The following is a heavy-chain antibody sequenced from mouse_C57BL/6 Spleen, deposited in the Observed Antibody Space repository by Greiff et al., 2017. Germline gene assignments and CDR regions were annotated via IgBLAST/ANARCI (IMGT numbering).Heavy chain of an antibody. CDR2: ISSGGDYI. V-gene: IGHV5-9-1*02. D-gene: IGHD2-5*01. CDR3: TRDYSNYGYAMDY. Sequence: EVMLVESGEGLVKPGGSLKLSCAASGFTFSSYAMSWVRQTPEKRLEWVAYISSGGDYIYYADTVKGRFTISRDNARNTLYLQMSSLKSEDTAMYYCTRDYSNYGYAMDYWGQGTSVTVSS. CDR1: GFTFSSYA. J-gene: IGHJ4*01.